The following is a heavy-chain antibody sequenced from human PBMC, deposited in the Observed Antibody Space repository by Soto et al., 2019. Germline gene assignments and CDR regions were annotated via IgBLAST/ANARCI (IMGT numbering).Heavy chain of an antibody. V-gene: IGHV1-69*02. CDR2: IIPILGIA. J-gene: IGHJ3*02. Sequence: ASVKVSCKASGGTFSSYTISWVRQAPGQGLEWMGRIIPILGIANYAQKFQGRVTITADKSTSTAYMELSSLRSEDTAVYYCAITGTSGDDYGDYDDAFDIWGQGTMVTVSS. CDR1: GGTFSSYT. CDR3: AITGTSGDDYGDYDDAFDI. D-gene: IGHD4-17*01.